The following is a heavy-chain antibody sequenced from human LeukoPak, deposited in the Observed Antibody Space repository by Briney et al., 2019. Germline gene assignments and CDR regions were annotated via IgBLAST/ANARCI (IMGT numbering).Heavy chain of an antibody. Sequence: PGGSLRLSCAASGFTFSSYWMHWVRQVPGKGLVWVSRITFDGSSTTYADSVKGRFTISRDNAKNTLYLQMHSLRSEDTAVYYCARARWSSTGWFLGYWGQGTLVTVSS. CDR1: GFTFSSYW. V-gene: IGHV3-74*01. CDR3: ARARWSSTGWFLGY. D-gene: IGHD6-19*01. CDR2: ITFDGSST. J-gene: IGHJ4*02.